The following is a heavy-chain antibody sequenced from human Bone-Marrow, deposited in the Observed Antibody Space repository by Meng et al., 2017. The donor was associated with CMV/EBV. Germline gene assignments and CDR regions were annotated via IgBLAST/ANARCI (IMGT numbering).Heavy chain of an antibody. J-gene: IGHJ4*02. V-gene: IGHV5-51*01. D-gene: IGHD6-19*01. CDR1: GYIFTNYW. CDR3: ARYQGVTVSGTLDY. CDR2: IYPGDSDT. Sequence: SGYIFTNYWIGWGRQMPGKGLEWMGIIYPGDSDTRYSPSFQGQVTISADKSITTAFLQWSSLEASDTAIYYCARYQGVTVSGTLDYWGQGSLVTVSS.